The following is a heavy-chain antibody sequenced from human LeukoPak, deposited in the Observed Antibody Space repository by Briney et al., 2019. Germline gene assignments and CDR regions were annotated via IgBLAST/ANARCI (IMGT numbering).Heavy chain of an antibody. D-gene: IGHD4-11*01. CDR3: AREMVTTSRPGYYYNGMDV. V-gene: IGHV4-30-4*01. J-gene: IGHJ6*02. Sequence: SETLSLTCTVSGGSIVSDDYYWSWIRQPPGKGLEWIGYIHYSGSTYYNPSLKSPVTISVDTSKNQFSLKLSSVTAADTAVYYCAREMVTTSRPGYYYNGMDVWGQGTTVTVSS. CDR2: IHYSGST. CDR1: GGSIVSDDYY.